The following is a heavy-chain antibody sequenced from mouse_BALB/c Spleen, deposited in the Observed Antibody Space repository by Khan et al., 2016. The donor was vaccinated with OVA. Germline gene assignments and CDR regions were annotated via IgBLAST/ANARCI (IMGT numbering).Heavy chain of an antibody. Sequence: QVQLKESGPELVKPGASVKMSCKASGFTFINYYIHWVKQRPGQGLEWIGWIYPGDGRTKYNEKFKGKTTLTTDKSSSTTYMLLSSLTSDDSAIYFCAISYYGSFWYFDVWGAGTTVTVSS. CDR3: AISYYGSFWYFDV. J-gene: IGHJ1*01. D-gene: IGHD1-1*01. V-gene: IGHV1S56*01. CDR1: GFTFINYY. CDR2: IYPGDGRT.